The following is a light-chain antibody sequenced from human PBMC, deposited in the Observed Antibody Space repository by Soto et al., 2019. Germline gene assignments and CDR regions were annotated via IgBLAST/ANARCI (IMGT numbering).Light chain of an antibody. CDR2: SAS. CDR3: QKFNTAPLT. CDR1: QDISVY. J-gene: IGKJ5*01. Sequence: DIQMTQSPSSLSASVGDRVTITCRASQDISVYLAWYQQKPGKFPKLLIYSASTLQSGVPSRFSGSGSGTDFTLTISSLQPEDVATYYCQKFNTAPLTFGQGTRLEMK. V-gene: IGKV1-27*01.